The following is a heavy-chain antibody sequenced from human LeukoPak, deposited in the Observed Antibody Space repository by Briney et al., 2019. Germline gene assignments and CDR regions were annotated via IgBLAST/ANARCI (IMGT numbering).Heavy chain of an antibody. D-gene: IGHD5-18*01. J-gene: IGHJ4*02. CDR1: GGTFSSYA. V-gene: IGHV1-69*04. CDR3: ARDRGYSYGSTLDY. CDR2: IIPILGIA. Sequence: GSSVKVSCKASGGTFSSYAISWVRQAPGQGLEWMGRIIPILGIANYAQKFQGRVTITADKSTSTAYMELSSLRSEDTAVYYCARDRGYSYGSTLDYWGQGTLVTVSS.